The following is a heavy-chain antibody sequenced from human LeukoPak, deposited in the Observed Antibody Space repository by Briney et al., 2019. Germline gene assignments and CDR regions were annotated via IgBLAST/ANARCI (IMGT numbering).Heavy chain of an antibody. J-gene: IGHJ5*02. D-gene: IGHD5-12*01. V-gene: IGHV3-30*02. Sequence: GGSLRLSCAASGFTFSSYGMHWVRQAPGKGLEWVAFIRYDGSNKYYADSVKGRFTISRDNSKSTLYLQMNSLRAEDTAVYYCGSGYDAGFDPWGQGTLVTVSS. CDR1: GFTFSSYG. CDR3: GSGYDAGFDP. CDR2: IRYDGSNK.